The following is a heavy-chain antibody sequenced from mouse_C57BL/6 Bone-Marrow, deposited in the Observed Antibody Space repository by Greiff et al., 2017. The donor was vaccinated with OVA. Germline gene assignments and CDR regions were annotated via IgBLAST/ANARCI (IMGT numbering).Heavy chain of an antibody. J-gene: IGHJ4*01. CDR2: INPNNGGT. Sequence: VQLQQSGPELVKPGASVKISCKASGYTFTDYYMNWVKQSHGKSLEWIGDINPNNGGTSYNQKFKGKATLTVDKSSSTAYMELRSLTSGDSAVYYCARSLWLRGAMDYWGQGTSVTVSA. V-gene: IGHV1-26*01. CDR1: GYTFTDYY. CDR3: ARSLWLRGAMDY. D-gene: IGHD2-2*01.